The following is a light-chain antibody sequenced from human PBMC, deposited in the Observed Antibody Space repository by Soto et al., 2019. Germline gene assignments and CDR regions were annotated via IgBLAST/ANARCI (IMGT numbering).Light chain of an antibody. CDR2: GAS. CDR3: QQYGRSPPFT. V-gene: IGKV3-20*01. Sequence: IVLTQSPGTLSLSPGERATLSCRASQSVSSTYIAWYQQNPGQAPRLLIYGASSRATGIPDRFSGSGSGTDFTINISRLEPEDFAVYFCQQYGRSPPFTFGQGTKVEIK. J-gene: IGKJ2*01. CDR1: QSVSSTY.